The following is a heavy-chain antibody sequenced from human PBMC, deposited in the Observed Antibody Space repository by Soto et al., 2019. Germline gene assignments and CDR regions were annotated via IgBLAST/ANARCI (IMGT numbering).Heavy chain of an antibody. CDR3: ARDISSLILRFLEWSPTAGIDYYYYGMDV. CDR1: GYTFTSYG. V-gene: IGHV1-18*01. Sequence: GASVQVSCKASGYTFTSYGISWVRQPPAQGLEWMGWPNAYYGNTKYAQKLQGRVTMTTDTSTSTAYMELRSLRSDDTAVYYCARDISSLILRFLEWSPTAGIDYYYYGMDVWGQGTTVTVSS. D-gene: IGHD3-3*01. CDR2: PNAYYGNT. J-gene: IGHJ6*02.